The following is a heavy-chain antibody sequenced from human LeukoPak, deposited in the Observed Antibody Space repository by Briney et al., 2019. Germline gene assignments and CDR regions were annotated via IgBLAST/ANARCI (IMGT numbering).Heavy chain of an antibody. Sequence: ASVKVSCKASGYTFTRYYMHWVRQAPGQGLEWMGRINPNSGGTNYAQKFQGRVTMTRDTSTSTAYMDLSRLRSDDTAVYYCARDFSPYYVWGSYRFDYWGQGTLVTVSS. CDR2: INPNSGGT. D-gene: IGHD3-16*02. V-gene: IGHV1-2*06. CDR3: ARDFSPYYVWGSYRFDY. J-gene: IGHJ4*02. CDR1: GYTFTRYY.